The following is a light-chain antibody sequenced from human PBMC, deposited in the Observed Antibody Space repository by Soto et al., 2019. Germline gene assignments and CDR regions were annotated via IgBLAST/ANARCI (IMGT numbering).Light chain of an antibody. CDR2: KAS. CDR1: QTISSW. Sequence: DIQMTQSPSTLSVSVGDRVTITCRASQTISSWLAWYQQKPGKAPKLLIYKASTLKSGVPSRLSGSGSGTEFTLTISSLQPDDFATYYCQHYNSYSEAFGQGTKVGIK. J-gene: IGKJ1*01. CDR3: QHYNSYSEA. V-gene: IGKV1-5*03.